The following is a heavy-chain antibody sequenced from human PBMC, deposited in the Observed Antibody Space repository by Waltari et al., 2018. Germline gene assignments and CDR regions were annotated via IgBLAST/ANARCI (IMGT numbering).Heavy chain of an antibody. D-gene: IGHD3-16*01. Sequence: QVQLVQTGAEVKKPGASVKVSCKASGYTFTSYAMHWVRQAPGQRLEWMGWINAGNGKTKYAQNFQGRDTMTRDTSASTAYMELGSLRAEDTAVYYCARVEGAAGLDIWGQGTMVTVSS. CDR2: INAGNGKT. CDR1: GYTFTSYA. V-gene: IGHV1-3*01. J-gene: IGHJ3*02. CDR3: ARVEGAAGLDI.